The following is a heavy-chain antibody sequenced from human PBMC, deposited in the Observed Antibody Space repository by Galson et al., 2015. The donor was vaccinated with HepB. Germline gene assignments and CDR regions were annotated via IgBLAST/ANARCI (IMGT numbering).Heavy chain of an antibody. V-gene: IGHV6-1*01. J-gene: IGHJ2*01. CDR1: GDSVSSNSAA. CDR2: TYYRSKWYN. CDR3: ARDNRANWDRSSFDL. D-gene: IGHD7-27*01. Sequence: CAISGDSVSSNSAAWNWIRQSPSRGLEWLGRTYYRSKWYNDYALSVKSRITINPDTSKNQFSLQLNSVTPEDTAVYYCARDNRANWDRSSFDLWGRGTLDTVSS.